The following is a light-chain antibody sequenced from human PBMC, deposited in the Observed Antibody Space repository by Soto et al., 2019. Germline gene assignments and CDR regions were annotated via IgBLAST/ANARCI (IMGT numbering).Light chain of an antibody. Sequence: QSALTQSPSASGTPGQRVTISCYGSISNIGSNPVSWYQQVPGTAPKLLMYNNDQRPSGVPDRFSGSKRGTSGSLAISGLQSEDEADYHCAAWDDSLKGVVFGGGTKLTVL. J-gene: IGLJ2*01. CDR2: NND. CDR3: AAWDDSLKGVV. CDR1: ISNIGSNP. V-gene: IGLV1-44*01.